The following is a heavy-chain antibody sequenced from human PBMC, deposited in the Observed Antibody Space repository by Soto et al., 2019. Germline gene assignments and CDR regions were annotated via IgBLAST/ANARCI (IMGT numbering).Heavy chain of an antibody. J-gene: IGHJ6*02. CDR2: TYYRSKWYN. D-gene: IGHD6-6*01. Sequence: QTLSLTCAISGDSVSGNSAAWNLIRQSPSRGLEWLGRTYYRSKWYNDYAVSVKSRITINPDTSKNQFSLQLNSVTPEDTAVYYCARGEEYSSSGVLYYYYGMDVWGQGTTVTVSS. CDR1: GDSVSGNSAA. CDR3: ARGEEYSSSGVLYYYYGMDV. V-gene: IGHV6-1*01.